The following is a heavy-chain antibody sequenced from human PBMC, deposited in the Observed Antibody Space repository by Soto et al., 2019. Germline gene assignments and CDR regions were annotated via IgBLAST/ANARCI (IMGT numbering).Heavy chain of an antibody. CDR3: ATVSMVRGVIVRQFDY. CDR1: GYTLTELS. J-gene: IGHJ4*02. D-gene: IGHD3-10*01. V-gene: IGHV1-24*01. CDR2: FDPEDGET. Sequence: ASVKVSCKVSGYTLTELSMHWVRQAPGKGLEWMGGFDPEDGETIYAQKFQGRVTMTEDTSTDTAYMELSSLRSEDTAVYYCATVSMVRGVIVRQFDYWGQGTLVTVS.